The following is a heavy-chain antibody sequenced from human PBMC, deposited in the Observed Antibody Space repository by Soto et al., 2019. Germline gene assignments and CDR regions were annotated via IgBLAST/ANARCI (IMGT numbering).Heavy chain of an antibody. CDR2: IDPSDSYT. J-gene: IGHJ6*02. CDR1: GYSFTSYW. Sequence: PGESLKISCKGSGYSFTSYWISWVLQMPGKGLEWMGRIDPSDSYTNYSPSFQGHVTISADKSISTAYLQWSSLKASDTAMYYCATFDYYYYGMDVWGQGTTVTVSS. V-gene: IGHV5-10-1*01. CDR3: ATFDYYYYGMDV.